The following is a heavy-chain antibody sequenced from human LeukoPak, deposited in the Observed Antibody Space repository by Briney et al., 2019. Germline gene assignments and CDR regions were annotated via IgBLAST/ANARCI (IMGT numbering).Heavy chain of an antibody. CDR3: TTPSSDYDILTGYPRGGNNWFDP. J-gene: IGHJ5*02. D-gene: IGHD3-9*01. V-gene: IGHV3-15*01. Sequence: GGSLRLSCAASGFTFSNAWMSWVRQAPGKGLEWVGRIKSKTDGGTTDYAAPVKGRFTISRDDSKNTLYLQMNSLKTEDTAVYYCTTPSSDYDILTGYPRGGNNWFDPWGQGTLVTVSS. CDR2: IKSKTDGGTT. CDR1: GFTFSNAW.